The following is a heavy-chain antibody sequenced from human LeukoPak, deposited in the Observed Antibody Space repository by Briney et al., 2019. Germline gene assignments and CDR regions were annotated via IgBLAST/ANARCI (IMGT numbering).Heavy chain of an antibody. D-gene: IGHD3-10*01. J-gene: IGHJ5*02. CDR3: ARDMVRGVLSPNWFDP. V-gene: IGHV3-21*01. CDR2: ISSSISYI. Sequence: VGSLRLSCAASGFTFSSYSMNWVRQAPGKGLEWVSSISSSISYIYYADSVKGRFTISRDNAKNSLYLQMNSLRAEDTAVYYCARDMVRGVLSPNWFDPWGQGTLVTVSS. CDR1: GFTFSSYS.